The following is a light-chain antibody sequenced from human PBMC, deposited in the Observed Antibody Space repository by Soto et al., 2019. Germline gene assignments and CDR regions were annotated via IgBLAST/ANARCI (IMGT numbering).Light chain of an antibody. CDR2: DAT. CDR3: SSFTSSITYV. J-gene: IGLJ1*01. CDR1: SSDVGGYNS. Sequence: QSALTQPASVSGSPGQSITISCTGTSSDVGGYNSVSWYRQDPGKAPKLMIYDATNRPSGVSNRFSGSKSGNTASLTISGLQAEDEADYYCSSFTSSITYVFGTGTRSPS. V-gene: IGLV2-14*01.